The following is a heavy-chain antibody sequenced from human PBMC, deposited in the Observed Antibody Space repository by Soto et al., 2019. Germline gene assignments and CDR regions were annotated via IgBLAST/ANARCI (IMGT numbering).Heavy chain of an antibody. CDR2: ISYDGSNK. V-gene: IGHV3-30-3*01. J-gene: IGHJ6*02. CDR3: ARDLTGIAVAMDYYYGMDV. CDR1: GFTFSSYA. D-gene: IGHD6-19*01. Sequence: QVQLVESGGGVVQPGRSLRLSCAASGFTFSSYAMHWVRQAPGKGLEWVAVISYDGSNKYYADSVKGRFTISRDNSKNTLYLQMNSLRAEDTAVYYCARDLTGIAVAMDYYYGMDVWGQGTTVTVSS.